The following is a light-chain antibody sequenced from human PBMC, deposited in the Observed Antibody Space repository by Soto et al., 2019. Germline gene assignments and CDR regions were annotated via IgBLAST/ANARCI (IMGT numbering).Light chain of an antibody. V-gene: IGKV1-39*01. CDR3: QQTYSVLPYT. CDR1: QNIRTY. CDR2: AAS. J-gene: IGKJ2*01. Sequence: DIQMTQSPSSLSASIGDRVTITCRASQNIRTYLNWYQQKPGKAPDLLVFAASNLQTGVPSRFSGGGSGTDFTLTISSLQPEDFATYYCQQTYSVLPYTFGQGTQLEIK.